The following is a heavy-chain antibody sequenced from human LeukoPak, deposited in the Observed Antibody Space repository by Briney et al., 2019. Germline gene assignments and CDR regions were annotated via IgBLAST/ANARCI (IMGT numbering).Heavy chain of an antibody. CDR2: IYYSGST. CDR1: GGSISNYY. CDR3: ARQVDYYDSSGYYAAFDI. Sequence: PSETLSLTCTVSGGSISNYYWSWIRQPPGKGLEWIGYIYYSGSTNYNPSLKSRVTISVDTSKNQFSLKLSSVTAADTAVYYCARQVDYYDSSGYYAAFDIWGQGTMVTVSS. V-gene: IGHV4-59*08. J-gene: IGHJ3*02. D-gene: IGHD3-22*01.